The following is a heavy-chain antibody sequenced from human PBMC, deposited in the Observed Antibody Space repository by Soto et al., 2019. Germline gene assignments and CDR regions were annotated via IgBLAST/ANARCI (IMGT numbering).Heavy chain of an antibody. D-gene: IGHD6-6*01. Sequence: EVQLVEAGGGLVQPGGCLRLSCAGSGFSVSSYAMSWLRQAPRQGPEWVSAIGGSGGSTYYEDSVKGRFTNSRDNSKNAQCLQMTSLRAEDPYVDYCTKDQSIEARQGLDHWGKGNVVTVSS. J-gene: IGHJ4*01. CDR3: TKDQSIEARQGLDH. CDR1: GFSVSSYA. CDR2: IGGSGGST. V-gene: IGHV3-23*04.